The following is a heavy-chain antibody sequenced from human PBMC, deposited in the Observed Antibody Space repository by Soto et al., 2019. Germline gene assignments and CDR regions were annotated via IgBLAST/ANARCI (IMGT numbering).Heavy chain of an antibody. Sequence: SVKVSCKASGGTFSSYTISWVRQAPGQGLEWMGRIIPILGIANYAQKFQGRVTITADKSTSTAYMELSSLRSEDTAVYYCATELWFGELFLNWFDPWGQGTLVTVSS. CDR2: IIPILGIA. D-gene: IGHD3-10*01. V-gene: IGHV1-69*04. CDR3: ATELWFGELFLNWFDP. J-gene: IGHJ5*02. CDR1: GGTFSSYT.